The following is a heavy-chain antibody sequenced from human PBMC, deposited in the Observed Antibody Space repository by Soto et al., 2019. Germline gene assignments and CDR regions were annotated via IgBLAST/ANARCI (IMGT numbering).Heavy chain of an antibody. D-gene: IGHD3-16*02. CDR2: INHSGST. V-gene: IGHV4-34*01. Sequence: SETLSLTCAVYGGSFSGYYWSWIRQPPGKGLEWIGEINHSGSTNYNPSLKSRVTISVDTSKNQFSLKLSSVTAADTAVYYCARVGVGGVIVISDAFDIWGQGTMVTVSS. J-gene: IGHJ3*02. CDR3: ARVGVGGVIVISDAFDI. CDR1: GGSFSGYY.